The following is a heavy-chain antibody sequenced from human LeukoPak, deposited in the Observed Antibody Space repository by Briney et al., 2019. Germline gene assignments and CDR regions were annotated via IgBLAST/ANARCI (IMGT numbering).Heavy chain of an antibody. J-gene: IGHJ6*02. D-gene: IGHD3-10*01. CDR3: AKVGSPLLWFGELLSGSYGMDV. Sequence: GDSLRLSCAASGFIFSSYAMGWVRQAPGRGLEWVSGIRDSGDTTFYADSVKGRFTISRDNSKNTLYLQMNSLKAEDTAVYYCAKVGSPLLWFGELLSGSYGMDVWGQGTTVTVSS. CDR2: IRDSGDTT. CDR1: GFIFSSYA. V-gene: IGHV3-23*01.